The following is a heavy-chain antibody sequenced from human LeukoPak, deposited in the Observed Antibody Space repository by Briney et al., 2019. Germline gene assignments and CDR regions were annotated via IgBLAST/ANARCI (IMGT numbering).Heavy chain of an antibody. Sequence: KPSETLSLTCTVSGGSISSYYWSWIRQPPGKGLEWIGYIYYSGSTNYNPSLKSRVTISVDTSKNQFSLKLSSVTAADTAVYYCARGQAVGATWLDRAYFQHWGQGTLVTVSS. D-gene: IGHD1-26*01. CDR3: ARGQAVGATWLDRAYFQH. V-gene: IGHV4-59*01. J-gene: IGHJ1*01. CDR1: GGSISSYY. CDR2: IYYSGST.